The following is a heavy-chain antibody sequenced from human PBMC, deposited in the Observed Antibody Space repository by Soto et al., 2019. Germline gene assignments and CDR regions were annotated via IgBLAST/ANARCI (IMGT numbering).Heavy chain of an antibody. V-gene: IGHV4-4*07. J-gene: IGHJ5*02. CDR2: IYATGTT. D-gene: IGHD1-1*01. Sequence: PSETLALTCTVSGASISGFYWSWIRKSAGKGLEWIGRIYATGTTDYNPSLKSRVMMSVDTSKKQFSLKLRSVTAADTAVYYCVRDGTKTLRDWFDPWGQGISVTVSS. CDR1: GASISGFY. CDR3: VRDGTKTLRDWFDP.